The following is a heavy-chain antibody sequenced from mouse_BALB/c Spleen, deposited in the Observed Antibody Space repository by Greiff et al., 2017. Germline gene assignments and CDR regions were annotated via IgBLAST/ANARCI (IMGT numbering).Heavy chain of an antibody. D-gene: IGHD2-2*01. CDR1: GYTFTSYT. CDR3: ARHYGYDEGY. J-gene: IGHJ2*01. CDR2: INPSSGYT. V-gene: IGHV1-4*01. Sequence: VKLVESGAELARPGASVKMSCKASGYTFTSYTMHWVKQRPGQGLEWIGYINPSSGYTNYNQKFKDKATLTADKSSSTAYMQLSSLTSEDSAVYYCARHYGYDEGYWGQGTTLTVSS.